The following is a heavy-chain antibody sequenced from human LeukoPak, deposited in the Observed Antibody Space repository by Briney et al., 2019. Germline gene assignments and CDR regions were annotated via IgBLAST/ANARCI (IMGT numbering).Heavy chain of an antibody. Sequence: PGGSLRLSCAASGFTFSSYSMNWVRQAPGKGLGWVSSISSSSSYIYYADSVKGRFTISRDNAKNSLYLQMNSLRAEDTAVYYCARLQPLYGDYALDYWGQGTLVTVSS. J-gene: IGHJ4*02. D-gene: IGHD4-17*01. V-gene: IGHV3-21*01. CDR3: ARLQPLYGDYALDY. CDR1: GFTFSSYS. CDR2: ISSSSSYI.